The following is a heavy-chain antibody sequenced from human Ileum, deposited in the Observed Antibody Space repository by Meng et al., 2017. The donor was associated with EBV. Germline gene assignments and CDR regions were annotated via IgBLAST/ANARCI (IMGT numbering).Heavy chain of an antibody. V-gene: IGHV4-34*02. CDR2: INHSGST. Sequence: QVQLQPWGAGLLKPSETLSLPCAVYGGFFSGYYWSWIRQSPGKGLEWIGEINHSGSTNYNPSLKSRVTISVDTSKNQFSLKLTSVTAADTAVYYCAREARSSGYHPGIGPWGQGTLVTVSS. CDR1: GGFFSGYY. D-gene: IGHD3-22*01. CDR3: AREARSSGYHPGIGP. J-gene: IGHJ5*02.